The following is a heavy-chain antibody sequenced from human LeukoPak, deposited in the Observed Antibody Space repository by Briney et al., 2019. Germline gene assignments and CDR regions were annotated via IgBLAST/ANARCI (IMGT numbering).Heavy chain of an antibody. CDR1: GGSLSGYY. CDR3: ARGRLGGSGSYYNVLDY. Sequence: SEALSLTCAVNGGSLSGYYWSWIRQPPGKGLEWIGYISYSGSTNYNPSLKSRVTISVDTSRNQFSLKLSSVTAADAAVYYCARGRLGGSGSYYNVLDYWGQGTLVTVSS. V-gene: IGHV4-59*01. D-gene: IGHD3-10*01. J-gene: IGHJ4*02. CDR2: ISYSGST.